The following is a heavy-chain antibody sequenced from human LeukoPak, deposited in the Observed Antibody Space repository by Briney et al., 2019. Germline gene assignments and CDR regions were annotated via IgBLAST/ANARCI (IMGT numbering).Heavy chain of an antibody. CDR2: ISYDGSNK. Sequence: GGSLRLSCAASGFTFSSYAMHWVRQAPGKGLEWVAVISYDGSNKYYADSVKGRFTISRDNSKNTLYLQMNSLRAEDTAVYYCASLEPEATSPYFDYWGQGTLVTVSS. J-gene: IGHJ4*02. CDR3: ASLEPEATSPYFDY. CDR1: GFTFSSYA. D-gene: IGHD1-26*01. V-gene: IGHV3-30-3*01.